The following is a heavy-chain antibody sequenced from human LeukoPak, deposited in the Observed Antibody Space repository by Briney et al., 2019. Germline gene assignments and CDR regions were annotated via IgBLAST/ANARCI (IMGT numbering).Heavy chain of an antibody. D-gene: IGHD4-17*01. CDR2: ISGSGGNT. V-gene: IGHV3-23*01. CDR3: AGDTVSDAFDI. CDR1: GFTFSSSA. J-gene: IGHJ3*02. Sequence: GGSLRLSCAASGFTFSSSAMSWVRQAPGKGLEWVSGISGSGGNTYYADSVKGRFTISRDNSKNTLYLQMNSLRAEDTAVYYCAGDTVSDAFDIWGQGTMVTVSS.